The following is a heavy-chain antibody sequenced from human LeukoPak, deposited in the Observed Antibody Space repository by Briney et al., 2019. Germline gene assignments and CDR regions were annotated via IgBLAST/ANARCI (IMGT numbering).Heavy chain of an antibody. J-gene: IGHJ6*02. D-gene: IGHD3-10*01. Sequence: GESLKISCKGSGYSFTSYWISWARQMPGKGLEWMGRIDPSDSYTNYSPSFQGHVTISADKSISTAYLQWSSLKASDTAMYYCASLAPDVLLWFGDRYYYYGMDVWGQGTTVTVSS. CDR2: IDPSDSYT. CDR3: ASLAPDVLLWFGDRYYYYGMDV. V-gene: IGHV5-10-1*01. CDR1: GYSFTSYW.